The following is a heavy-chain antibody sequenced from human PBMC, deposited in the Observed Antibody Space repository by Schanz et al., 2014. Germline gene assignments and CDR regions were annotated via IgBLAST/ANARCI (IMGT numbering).Heavy chain of an antibody. Sequence: EVQLVESGGGLVQPGGSLRLSCAASGFTFSSYSMNWVRQAPGKGLVWCASISSSSSTIYYADSVKGRFTISRDNAKNSLYLQMNSLRDEDTAVYYCARGGATRFDYWGQGTLVTVSS. CDR2: ISSSSSTI. D-gene: IGHD1-26*01. J-gene: IGHJ4*02. V-gene: IGHV3-48*02. CDR3: ARGGATRFDY. CDR1: GFTFSSYS.